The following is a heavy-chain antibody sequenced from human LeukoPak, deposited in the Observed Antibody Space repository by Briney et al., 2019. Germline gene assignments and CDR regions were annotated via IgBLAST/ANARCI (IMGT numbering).Heavy chain of an antibody. D-gene: IGHD5-18*01. CDR3: ARRGYSYGGHHYYGMDV. V-gene: IGHV4-59*08. Sequence: SEALSLTCTVSGGSISSYYWSWIRQPPGKGLEWIGYTYYSGSTNYNPSLKSRVTISVDTSKNQFSLKLSSVTAADTAVYYCARRGYSYGGHHYYGMDVWGQGTTVTVSS. CDR1: GGSISSYY. CDR2: TYYSGST. J-gene: IGHJ6*02.